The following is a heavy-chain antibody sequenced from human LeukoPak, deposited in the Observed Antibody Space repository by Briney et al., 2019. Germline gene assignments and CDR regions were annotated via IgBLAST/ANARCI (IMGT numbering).Heavy chain of an antibody. J-gene: IGHJ6*02. CDR3: ARQRIQLWLTGYYYGMDV. D-gene: IGHD5-18*01. CDR1: GGSISSYY. V-gene: IGHV4-59*01. Sequence: SETLSLTCTVSGGSISSYYWSWIRQPPGKGLEWIGYIYYSGSTNYNPSLKSRVTISVDTSKNQFSLKLSSVTTADTAVYYCARQRIQLWLTGYYYGMDVWGQGTTVTVFS. CDR2: IYYSGST.